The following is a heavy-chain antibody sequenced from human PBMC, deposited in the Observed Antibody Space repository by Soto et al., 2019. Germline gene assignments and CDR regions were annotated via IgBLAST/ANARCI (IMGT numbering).Heavy chain of an antibody. J-gene: IGHJ4*02. Sequence: QVQLQESGPGLVKPSETLSLTCTVSGGSISSYYWSWIRQPPGKGLEWIGYSYYSGNTNYNPSLKMRVPISVDTSTNQFSLKLSSVTAADTAVYYCARGWGKVYFDYWGQGTLVTVSS. D-gene: IGHD7-27*01. CDR3: ARGWGKVYFDY. CDR2: SYYSGNT. V-gene: IGHV4-59*01. CDR1: GGSISSYY.